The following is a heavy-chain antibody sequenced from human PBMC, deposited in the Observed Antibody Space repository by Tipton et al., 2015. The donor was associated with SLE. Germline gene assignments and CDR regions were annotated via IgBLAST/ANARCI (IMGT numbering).Heavy chain of an antibody. D-gene: IGHD6-6*01. V-gene: IGHV4-4*07. CDR2: IYTSGST. J-gene: IGHJ4*02. CDR1: GGSISSYY. Sequence: TLSLTCTVSGGSISSYYWSWIRQPAGKGLEWIGRIYTSGSTNYNPSLKSRVTMSVDTSKNQFSLKLSSVTAADTAVYYCARYRGYSSSSPPFDYWGQGTLVTVSS. CDR3: ARYRGYSSSSPPFDY.